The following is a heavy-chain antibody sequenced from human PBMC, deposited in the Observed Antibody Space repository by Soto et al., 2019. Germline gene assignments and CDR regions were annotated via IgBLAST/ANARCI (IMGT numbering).Heavy chain of an antibody. J-gene: IGHJ6*02. D-gene: IGHD5-12*01. V-gene: IGHV5-51*01. CDR2: IYPGDSDT. Sequence: GESLKISCKGSGYSFTSYWSGWVLQMPGKGLEWMGIIYPGDSDTRYSPSFQGQVTISADKSISTAYLQWSSLKASDTAMYYCARLFRGYSGYDLYYYGMDVWGQGTTVTVSS. CDR3: ARLFRGYSGYDLYYYGMDV. CDR1: GYSFTSYW.